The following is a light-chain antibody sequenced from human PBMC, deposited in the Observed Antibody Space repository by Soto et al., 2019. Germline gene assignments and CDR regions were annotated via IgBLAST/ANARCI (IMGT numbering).Light chain of an antibody. CDR1: SNDISPYNY. V-gene: IGLV2-14*01. J-gene: IGLJ2*01. Sequence: QSALTQPASVSGSPGQSITISCIGTSNDISPYNYVSWYLHHPGQAPQLLIYDVHNRPSGISARFSGSKSGNTASLPISGRLPQDAALYGCCSYTPSGPLSFGGGTTLPVL. CDR3: CSYTPSGPLS. CDR2: DVH.